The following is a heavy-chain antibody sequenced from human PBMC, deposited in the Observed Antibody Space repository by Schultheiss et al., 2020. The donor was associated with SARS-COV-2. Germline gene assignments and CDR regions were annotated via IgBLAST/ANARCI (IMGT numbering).Heavy chain of an antibody. CDR2: IRSKARNYAT. V-gene: IGHV3-73*01. D-gene: IGHD4-23*01. CDR1: GFSFSGSG. CDR3: ARVETVATFFDY. Sequence: GESLKISCVTSGFSFSGSGIYWVRQASGKGLEWVGRIRSKARNYATTYAASVKGRFIISRDNSKNTLYLQMNSLRAGDTAVYYCARVETVATFFDYWGQGTPVTVSS. J-gene: IGHJ4*02.